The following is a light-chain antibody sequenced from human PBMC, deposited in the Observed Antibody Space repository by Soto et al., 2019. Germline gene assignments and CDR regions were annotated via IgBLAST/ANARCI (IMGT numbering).Light chain of an antibody. V-gene: IGLV4-69*01. CDR3: QTWGTGIQV. J-gene: IGLJ3*02. CDR2: LTSDGRH. CDR1: SGHSRYD. Sequence: QLVLTQSPSASASLGASVRLTCTLSSGHSRYDIAWHQQQPEKGPRYLMKLTSDGRHTKGDGIPDPFSGSSSGAERYLTVSRLQYEDEADYYCQTWGTGIQVFGGGTKLTVL.